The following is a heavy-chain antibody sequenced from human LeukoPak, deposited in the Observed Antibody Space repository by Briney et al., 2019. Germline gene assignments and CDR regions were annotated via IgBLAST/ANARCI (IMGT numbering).Heavy chain of an antibody. CDR2: ISYDGSNK. V-gene: IGHV3-30*03. Sequence: GGSLRLSCAASGFTFSSYSMNWVRQAPGKGLEWVAVISYDGSNKYYADSVKGRFTISRDNSKNTLYLQMNSLRAEDTAVYYCARVRTWGSSWYGEIDYWGQGTLVTVSS. J-gene: IGHJ4*02. CDR1: GFTFSSYS. CDR3: ARVRTWGSSWYGEIDY. D-gene: IGHD6-13*01.